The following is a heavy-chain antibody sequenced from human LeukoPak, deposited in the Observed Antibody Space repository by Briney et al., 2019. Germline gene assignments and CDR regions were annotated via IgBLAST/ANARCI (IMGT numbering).Heavy chain of an antibody. J-gene: IGHJ6*02. CDR2: IVVGSGNT. CDR3: ARDSSGSYYYYGMDV. Sequence: GASVKVSCKASGFTFTSSAVQWVRQARGQRLEWIGWIVVGSGNTNYAQKFQERVTITRDMSTSTAYMELSSLRSEDTAVYYCARDSSGSYYYYGMDVWGQGTTVTVSS. D-gene: IGHD3-22*01. CDR1: GFTFTSSA. V-gene: IGHV1-58*01.